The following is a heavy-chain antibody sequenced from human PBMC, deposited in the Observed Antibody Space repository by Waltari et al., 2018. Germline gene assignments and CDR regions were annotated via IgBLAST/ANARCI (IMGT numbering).Heavy chain of an antibody. D-gene: IGHD3-10*01. V-gene: IGHV3-74*01. CDR3: ARKRGRGLTYGPFFYDY. CDR1: GFTFSVYW. Sequence: EVHLLEAGGDLVQPWGSLVLSCAASGFTFSVYWIRWVRQVPAQGLGGVSRINGDAYGISYSYSVQGRFTKSRDKTKNTGYIQMNSLRVDDTAVYYCARKRGRGLTYGPFFYDYWGRGTLVTVAS. J-gene: IGHJ4*02. CDR2: INGDAYGI.